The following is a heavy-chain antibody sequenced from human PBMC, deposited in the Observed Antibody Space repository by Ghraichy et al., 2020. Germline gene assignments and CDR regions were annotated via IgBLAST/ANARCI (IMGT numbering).Heavy chain of an antibody. D-gene: IGHD6-19*01. V-gene: IGHV1-2*04. J-gene: IGHJ4*02. Sequence: ASVKVSCKASGYTFTGYYMHWVRQAPGQGLEWMGWINPNSGGTNYAQKFQGWVTMTRDTSISTAYMELSRLRSDDTAVYYCAREDSSGWSCFENWGQGTLVTVSS. CDR1: GYTFTGYY. CDR3: AREDSSGWSCFEN. CDR2: INPNSGGT.